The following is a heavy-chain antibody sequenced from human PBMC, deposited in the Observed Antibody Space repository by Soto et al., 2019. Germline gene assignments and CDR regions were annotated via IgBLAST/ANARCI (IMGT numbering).Heavy chain of an antibody. D-gene: IGHD1-26*01. Sequence: SETLSLTCSVSGGSISSGYWTWIRHPPGKGLEWIGYIYLGGSINYNPALQSRVTISLDRSKNQSSLRLTSVTAADTAVYFCARHVGTQLFWAFDIWGLGTMVTVS. J-gene: IGHJ3*02. CDR1: GGSISSGY. V-gene: IGHV4-59*08. CDR3: ARHVGTQLFWAFDI. CDR2: IYLGGSI.